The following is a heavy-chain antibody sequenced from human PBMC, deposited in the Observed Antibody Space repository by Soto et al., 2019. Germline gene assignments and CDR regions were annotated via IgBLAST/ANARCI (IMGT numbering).Heavy chain of an antibody. CDR3: ARDPTIFGVVQNYGMDV. J-gene: IGHJ6*02. V-gene: IGHV1-18*01. D-gene: IGHD3-3*01. CDR1: GYTFTSYG. CDR2: ISAYNGNT. Sequence: QVQLVQSGAEVKKPGASVKVSCKASGYTFTSYGICWVRQAPGQGLEWMGWISAYNGNTNYAQKLQGRVTMTTDTSTSTAYMELRSLRSDDTAIYYCARDPTIFGVVQNYGMDVWGQRTTVTVSS.